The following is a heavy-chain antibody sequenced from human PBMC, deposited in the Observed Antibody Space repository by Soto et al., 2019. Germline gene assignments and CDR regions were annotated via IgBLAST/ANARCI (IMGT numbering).Heavy chain of an antibody. V-gene: IGHV4-4*02. D-gene: IGHD6-19*01. CDR1: GGSISSSNW. J-gene: IGHJ6*02. CDR2: IYHSGST. CDR3: ARVKGEQWLVHYYYGMDV. Sequence: SETLSLTCAVSGGSISSSNWWSWVRQPPGKGLEWIGEIYHSGSTNYNPSLKSRVTISVDKSKNQFSLKLSSVTAADTAVYYFARVKGEQWLVHYYYGMDVWGQGTTVTVSS.